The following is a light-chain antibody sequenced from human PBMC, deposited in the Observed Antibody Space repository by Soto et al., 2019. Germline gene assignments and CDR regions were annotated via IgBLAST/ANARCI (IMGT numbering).Light chain of an antibody. V-gene: IGKV3-20*01. J-gene: IGKJ5*01. CDR2: GAS. CDR1: QSVSSSY. Sequence: EIVLTQSPGTLSLSPGERATLSCSASQSVSSSYLAWHQQKPGQAPRLLIYGASSRATGIPDRFSGSGSGTDFTLTISRLETEDFAVYYCQQYDSSPITFGHGTRLEIK. CDR3: QQYDSSPIT.